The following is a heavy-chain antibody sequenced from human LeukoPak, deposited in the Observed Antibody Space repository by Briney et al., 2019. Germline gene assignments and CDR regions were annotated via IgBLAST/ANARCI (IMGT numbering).Heavy chain of an antibody. Sequence: SETLSLTCAVYGGSFSGYYWSWIRQPPGKGLEWIGEINHSGSTNYNPSLKSRVTISVDTTKNQFSLKLSSVTAADTAVYYCARVGGVRSVDYWGQGTLVTVSS. D-gene: IGHD2-8*01. CDR2: INHSGST. J-gene: IGHJ4*02. V-gene: IGHV4-34*01. CDR3: ARVGGVRSVDY. CDR1: GGSFSGYY.